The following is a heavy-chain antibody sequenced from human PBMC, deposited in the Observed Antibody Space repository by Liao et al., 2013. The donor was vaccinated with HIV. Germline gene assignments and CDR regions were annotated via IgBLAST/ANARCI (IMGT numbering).Heavy chain of an antibody. V-gene: IGHV4-34*01. D-gene: IGHD6-13*01. Sequence: QVQLQQWGPGLLKPSDTLSLTCAVFGGSTNGYYWSWIRQPPGKGLECIGEINDGGTTNYNPSLRGRVTISLDTSKRQFSLNLTSLSAADTAVYYCARAFSPQHGQIDYFDEWGQGNLVTVSS. J-gene: IGHJ4*02. CDR3: ARAFSPQHGQIDYFDE. CDR2: INDGGTT. CDR1: GGSTNGYY.